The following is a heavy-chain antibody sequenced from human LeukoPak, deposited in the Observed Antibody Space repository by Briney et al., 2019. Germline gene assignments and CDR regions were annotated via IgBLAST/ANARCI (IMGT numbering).Heavy chain of an antibody. CDR1: GGSISSYY. D-gene: IGHD3-3*01. Sequence: SETLSLTCTVSGGSISSYYCSWIRQPPGKGLEWIGYIYYSGSTNYNPSLKSRVTISVDTSKNQFSLKLSSVTAADTAVYYCARDKWSGEAFDIWGQGTMVTVSS. J-gene: IGHJ3*02. CDR3: ARDKWSGEAFDI. V-gene: IGHV4-59*01. CDR2: IYYSGST.